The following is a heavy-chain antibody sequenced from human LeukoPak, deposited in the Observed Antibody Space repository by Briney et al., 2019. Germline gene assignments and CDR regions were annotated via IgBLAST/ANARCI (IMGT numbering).Heavy chain of an antibody. D-gene: IGHD3-22*01. J-gene: IGHJ5*02. Sequence: PSETLSLTCTVSGGSISNGGYYWSWIRQHPGKGLEWIGYIYYSGSTYYNPSLKSRVTISVDTSKNQFSLKLSSVTAADTAVYYCARGGLGDSSGYYPLTNWFDPWGQGTLVTVSS. CDR3: ARGGLGDSSGYYPLTNWFDP. V-gene: IGHV4-31*03. CDR1: GGSISNGGYY. CDR2: IYYSGST.